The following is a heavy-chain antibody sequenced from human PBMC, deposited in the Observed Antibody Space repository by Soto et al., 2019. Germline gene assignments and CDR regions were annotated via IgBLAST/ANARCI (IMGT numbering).Heavy chain of an antibody. CDR2: IYYSGST. D-gene: IGHD3-10*01. J-gene: IGHJ6*03. V-gene: IGHV4-59*01. CDR3: ARNYGSRTLRYTDV. CDR1: GGSISSYY. Sequence: QVQLQESGPGLVKPSETLSLTCTVSGGSISSYYWSWIRQPPGKGLEWIGYIYYSGSTNYNPSLKSRVTISVYTSKNQFSLKLSSVTAEDTAVYYSARNYGSRTLRYTDVWGKGATVTVSS.